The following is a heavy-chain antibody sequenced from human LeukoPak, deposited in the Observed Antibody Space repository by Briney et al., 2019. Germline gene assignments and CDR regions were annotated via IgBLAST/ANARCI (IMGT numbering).Heavy chain of an antibody. CDR1: GYTFTSYY. Sequence: ASVKVSCKASGYTFTSYYMHWVRQAPGQGLEWMGIINPSGGSTSYAQKFKGRVTMTRDTSTSTVYMELSSLRSEDTAVYYCARNSPSAAGTFYFDYWGQGTLVTVPS. CDR3: ARNSPSAAGTFYFDY. V-gene: IGHV1-46*01. D-gene: IGHD6-13*01. J-gene: IGHJ4*02. CDR2: INPSGGST.